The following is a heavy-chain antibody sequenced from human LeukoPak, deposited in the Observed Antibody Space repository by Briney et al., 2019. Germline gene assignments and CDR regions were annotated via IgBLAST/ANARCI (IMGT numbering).Heavy chain of an antibody. J-gene: IGHJ3*02. CDR3: ATAINYYFQQRAFDI. D-gene: IGHD3-10*02. Sequence: ASVKVSCKVSGYTLTELSMHWVRQAPGKGLEWMGGFDPEDGETIYAQKFQGRVSMTEDTSTDTAYMELSSLRSEDTAVYYCATAINYYFQQRAFDIWGQGTMVTVSS. CDR2: FDPEDGET. CDR1: GYTLTELS. V-gene: IGHV1-24*01.